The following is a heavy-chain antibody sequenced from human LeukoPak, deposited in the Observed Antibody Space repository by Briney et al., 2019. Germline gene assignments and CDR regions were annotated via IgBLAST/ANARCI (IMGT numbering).Heavy chain of an antibody. J-gene: IGHJ4*02. CDR2: IYHSGST. V-gene: IGHV4-30-2*01. CDR1: GGSISSGGYY. D-gene: IGHD2-21*01. CDR3: ARGGGELDY. Sequence: PSETLSLTCTVSGGSISSGGYYWSWIRQPPGKGLEWIGYIYHSGSTYYNPSLKSRVTISVDRSKNQFSLKLSSVTAADTAVYYCARGGGELDYWGQGTLVTVSS.